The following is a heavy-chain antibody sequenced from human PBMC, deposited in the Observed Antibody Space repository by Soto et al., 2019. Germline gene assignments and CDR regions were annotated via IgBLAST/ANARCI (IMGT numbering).Heavy chain of an antibody. CDR1: GFTLRSYS. Sequence: GGSLRLSCAAAGFTLRSYSIHWVRQAPGKGLEWVSYISSSSGSIFFADSVKGRFTISRDNAKNSVFLEMNSLRAEDTAVYFCARDNGGAQFASSYNDLWGQGVLVTVS. J-gene: IGHJ5*02. CDR2: ISSSSGSI. CDR3: ARDNGGAQFASSYNDL. V-gene: IGHV3-48*01. D-gene: IGHD6-6*01.